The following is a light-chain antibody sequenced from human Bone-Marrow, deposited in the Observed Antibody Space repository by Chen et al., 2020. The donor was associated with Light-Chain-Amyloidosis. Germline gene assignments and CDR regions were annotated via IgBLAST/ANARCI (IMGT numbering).Light chain of an antibody. CDR3: QQYEGTPT. V-gene: IGKV4-1*01. J-gene: IGKJ3*01. CDR1: QSVLHSSNNKNY. Sequence: DIVMTQSPTSLAVSLGERATSNCRSSQSVLHSSNNKNYLAWYQQKPGQPPKLLIYWASTREAGVPDRFSASGSGTDFTLTISSLQAEDVAVYHWQQYEGTPTFGRGTKVDIK. CDR2: WAS.